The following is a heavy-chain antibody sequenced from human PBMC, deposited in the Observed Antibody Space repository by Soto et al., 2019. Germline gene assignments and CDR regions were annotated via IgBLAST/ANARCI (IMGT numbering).Heavy chain of an antibody. J-gene: IGHJ5*02. CDR3: AKLVPFFGGGEGFDP. V-gene: IGHV1-69*01. D-gene: IGHD3-16*01. CDR2: IIPIFGKV. Sequence: QVQLVQSGAEVRKPGSSVKVSCQASGDTFSNFAITWVRQAPGQGLDWMGGIIPIFGKVYYAHKFQGRVTTTGDEARGRAYMGLVSLRSAATALFYCAKLVPFFGGGEGFDPWGQGTLVTVSS. CDR1: GDTFSNFA.